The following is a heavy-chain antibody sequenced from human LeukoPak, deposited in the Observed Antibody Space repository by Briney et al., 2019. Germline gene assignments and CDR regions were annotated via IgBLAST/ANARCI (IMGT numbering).Heavy chain of an antibody. D-gene: IGHD6-13*01. CDR3: ASAPSSSWQKFDY. CDR1: GFTYDDYG. Sequence: GGSLRLSCAASGFTYDDYGMSWVRQAPGKGLEWVSGIDWNGGRTGYADSVKGRFTISRDNAKNSLYLQMNSLRAEDTAMYYCASAPSSSWQKFDYWGQGTLVTVSS. J-gene: IGHJ4*02. V-gene: IGHV3-20*04. CDR2: IDWNGGRT.